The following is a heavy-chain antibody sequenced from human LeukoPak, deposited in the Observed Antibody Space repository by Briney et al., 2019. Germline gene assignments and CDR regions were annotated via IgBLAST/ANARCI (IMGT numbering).Heavy chain of an antibody. D-gene: IGHD3-10*01. Sequence: GGSLRLSCAASGYTFTSYYMHWVRQAPGQGLEWMGIINPSGGSTNYAQKFQGRVTMTRDTSTSTVYMELSSLRSEDTAVYYCATVRRGVITGSEYFQHWGQGTLVTVSS. CDR1: GYTFTSYY. V-gene: IGHV1-46*01. CDR2: INPSGGST. J-gene: IGHJ1*01. CDR3: ATVRRGVITGSEYFQH.